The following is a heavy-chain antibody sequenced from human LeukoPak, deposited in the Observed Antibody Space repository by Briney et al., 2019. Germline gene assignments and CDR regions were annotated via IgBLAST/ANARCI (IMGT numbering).Heavy chain of an antibody. CDR3: ARTYYDILRGYNSYFDY. CDR1: GFTFTTYS. J-gene: IGHJ4*02. Sequence: GGSLRLSCAASGFTFTTYSMNWVRQAPGKGLEWVSSVTSSSTSIYYADSVKGRFTISRDNAKNSLYLQMIRLRAEDTAVYYCARTYYDILRGYNSYFDYWGQGTLVTVSS. V-gene: IGHV3-21*01. D-gene: IGHD3-9*01. CDR2: VTSSSTSI.